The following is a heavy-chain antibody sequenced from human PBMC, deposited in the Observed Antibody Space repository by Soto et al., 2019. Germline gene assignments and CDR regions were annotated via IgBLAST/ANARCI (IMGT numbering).Heavy chain of an antibody. CDR2: VSDVAGT. V-gene: IGHV3-53*01. Sequence: DVQLVESGGGLIQPGGSLRLSCAASGLTVSGKKYIAWVRQAPGKGLEWVSGVSDVAGTYYADSVKGRFTISRDTSKTIVFLEMNDLRPDDTAVYYCASWLQREHAYDVLGLGTTVTVSS. CDR3: ASWLQREHAYDV. CDR1: GLTVSGKKY. D-gene: IGHD1-1*01. J-gene: IGHJ3*01.